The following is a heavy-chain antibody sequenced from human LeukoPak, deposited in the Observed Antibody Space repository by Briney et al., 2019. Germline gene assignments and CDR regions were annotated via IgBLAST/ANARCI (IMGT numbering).Heavy chain of an antibody. D-gene: IGHD2-8*01. CDR1: GFTFSIYW. CDR3: AKQSYARSLGE. V-gene: IGHV3-7*03. J-gene: IGHJ4*02. Sequence: GGSLRLSCAASGFTFSIYWMSWVRQAPGKGLEWAANVKQDGSEKFYVDSVKGRFTISRDNSKDTLYLQMSSLRVEDTAVYYCAKQSYARSLGEGGPGTLVSVSS. CDR2: VKQDGSEK.